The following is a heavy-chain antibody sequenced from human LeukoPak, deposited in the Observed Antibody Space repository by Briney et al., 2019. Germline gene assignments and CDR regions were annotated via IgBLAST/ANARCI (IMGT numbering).Heavy chain of an antibody. V-gene: IGHV4-39*01. CDR3: ARLRVQQLASSYYMDV. Sequence: SETLSLTCTVSGDSVTTTNFYWGWIRQAPGKGLEWIGNLYYGVNTYYKPSLKSRATISVDTSLNQFSLILTSVTAADTGVYYCARLRVQQLASSYYMDVWGKGTTVTVSS. CDR1: GDSVTTTNFY. CDR2: LYYGVNT. J-gene: IGHJ6*03. D-gene: IGHD6-13*01.